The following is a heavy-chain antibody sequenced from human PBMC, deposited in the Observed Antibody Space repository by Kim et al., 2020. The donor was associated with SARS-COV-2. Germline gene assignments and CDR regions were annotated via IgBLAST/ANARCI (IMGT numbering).Heavy chain of an antibody. J-gene: IGHJ5*02. Sequence: YYADSVKGRFTISRDNSKNTLYRQMNSLRAEDTAIYYCAKVLAGTWWFGPWGQGTLVTVSS. V-gene: IGHV3-23*01. D-gene: IGHD6-19*01. CDR3: AKVLAGTWWFGP.